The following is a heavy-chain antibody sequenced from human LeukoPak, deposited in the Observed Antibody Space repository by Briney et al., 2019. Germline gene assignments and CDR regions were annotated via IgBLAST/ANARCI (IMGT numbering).Heavy chain of an antibody. CDR2: ISYDGSNK. CDR3: ARDLDSNNWFSDY. CDR1: GFTFSSYP. D-gene: IGHD6-13*01. V-gene: IGHV3-30*04. J-gene: IGHJ4*02. Sequence: GRSLRLSCAASGFTFSSYPMHWVRQAPGQGLEWVAVISYDGSNKYYADSVKGRFTISRDNSKNTLYLQISSLRAEDTAFYYCARDLDSNNWFSDYWGQGTLVTVSS.